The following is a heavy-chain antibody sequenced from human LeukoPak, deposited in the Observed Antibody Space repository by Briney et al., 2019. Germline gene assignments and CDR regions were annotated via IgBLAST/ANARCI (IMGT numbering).Heavy chain of an antibody. CDR3: ARGGSGYYPAALDY. CDR1: GFTFSSYA. D-gene: IGHD3-3*01. Sequence: GRSLRLSCAASGFTFSSYAMHYLRQAPGKGLEWVADISYDGSNTYYADYVKGRFTISRDNSKNTLYLQMNSLRAEDTAVYYCARGGSGYYPAALDYWGQGTLVTVSS. V-gene: IGHV3-30-3*01. J-gene: IGHJ4*02. CDR2: ISYDGSNT.